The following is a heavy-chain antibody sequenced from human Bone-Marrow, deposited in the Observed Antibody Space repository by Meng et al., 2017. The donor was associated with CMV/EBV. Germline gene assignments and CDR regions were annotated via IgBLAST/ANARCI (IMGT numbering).Heavy chain of an antibody. CDR1: GDSIRNYY. Sequence: SETLSLTCTVSGDSIRNYYWNWIRQPPGKGLEWIGFIHYSGSTNYNPSLKSRVTMSVETSKDQISLKLNSVSAADTAVYFCARDPSRSGVYGYYYGMDVWGQRNTVNV. CDR2: IHYSGST. D-gene: IGHD3-3*01. V-gene: IGHV4-59*01. J-gene: IGHJ6*02. CDR3: ARDPSRSGVYGYYYGMDV.